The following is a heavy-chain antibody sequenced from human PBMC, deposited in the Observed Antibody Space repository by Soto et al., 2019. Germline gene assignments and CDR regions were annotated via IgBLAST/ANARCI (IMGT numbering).Heavy chain of an antibody. CDR1: GFTFSSYA. J-gene: IGHJ6*02. D-gene: IGHD4-4*01. CDR2: ISGSGGST. CDR3: AKVTTVYYYYGMDV. V-gene: IGHV3-23*01. Sequence: EVQLLESGGGLVQPGGSLRLSCAASGFTFSSYAMSWVRQAPGKGLEWVSAISGSGGSTYYADSVKGRFTISRDNSKNTLYLQMNGLRAEDTAVYYCAKVTTVYYYYGMDVWGQGTTVTVSS.